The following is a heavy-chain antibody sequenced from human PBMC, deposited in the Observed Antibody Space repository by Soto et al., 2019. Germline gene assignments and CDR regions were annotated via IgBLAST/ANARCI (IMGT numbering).Heavy chain of an antibody. Sequence: PSETLSLTCTVSGGSISSSNYFWGWIRQPPGKGLEWIGQIYHDGSTNYNQSLKSRVAISVDKSKKQFSLKLFSVTAADTAVYYCARDYLVVPHRVIDYWGQGTLVTVSS. CDR2: IYHDGST. CDR1: GGSISSSNYF. V-gene: IGHV4-39*07. D-gene: IGHD2-2*01. J-gene: IGHJ4*02. CDR3: ARDYLVVPHRVIDY.